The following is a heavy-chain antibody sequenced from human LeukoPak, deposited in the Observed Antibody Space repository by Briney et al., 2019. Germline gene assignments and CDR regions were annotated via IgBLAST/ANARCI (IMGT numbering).Heavy chain of an antibody. Sequence: SETLSLTCAVYGGSFSGYYWSWIRQPPGKGLEWIGEINHSGSTNYNPSLKSRVTISVDTSKNQFSLKLSSVTAADTAVYYCARRYGGNSPFNYWGQGTLVTVSS. CDR3: ARRYGGNSPFNY. J-gene: IGHJ4*02. D-gene: IGHD4-23*01. V-gene: IGHV4-34*01. CDR2: INHSGST. CDR1: GGSFSGYY.